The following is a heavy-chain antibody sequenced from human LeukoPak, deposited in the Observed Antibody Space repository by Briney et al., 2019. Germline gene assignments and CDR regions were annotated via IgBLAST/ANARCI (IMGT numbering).Heavy chain of an antibody. J-gene: IGHJ6*03. CDR3: ARDASGWYGWGYYYYYYMDV. D-gene: IGHD6-19*01. CDR1: GFTFSSYA. CDR2: ISYDGSNK. V-gene: IGHV3-30*01. Sequence: GGSLRLSCAASGFTFSSYAMHWVRQAPGKGLEWVAVISYDGSNKYYADSVKGRFTISRDNPKNTLYLQMNSLRAEDTAVYYCARDASGWYGWGYYYYYYMDVWGKGTTVTVSS.